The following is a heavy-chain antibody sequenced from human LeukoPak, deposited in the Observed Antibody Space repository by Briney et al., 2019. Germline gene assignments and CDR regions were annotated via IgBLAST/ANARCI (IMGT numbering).Heavy chain of an antibody. CDR1: GGSISSGSYY. Sequence: SETLSLTCTVSGGSISSGSYYWSWIRQPAGKGLEWIGRIYTSGSTNYNPSLKSRVTISVDTSKNQFSLKLSSVTAADTAVYYCARDHRYYDILTGFRYYYYMDVWGKGTTVTTSS. J-gene: IGHJ6*03. V-gene: IGHV4-61*02. CDR2: IYTSGST. CDR3: ARDHRYYDILTGFRYYYYMDV. D-gene: IGHD3-9*01.